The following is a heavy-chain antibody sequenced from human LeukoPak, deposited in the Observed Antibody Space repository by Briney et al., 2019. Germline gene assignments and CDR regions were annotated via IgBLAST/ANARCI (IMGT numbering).Heavy chain of an antibody. V-gene: IGHV3-53*01. CDR2: IYSGGST. CDR1: GFTVSSNY. D-gene: IGHD3-10*01. CDR3: ARDILPSGSRAFDI. Sequence: GGSLRLSCAASGFTVSSNYMSWVRQAPGKGLEWVSVIYSGGSTYYADSVKGRFTVSRDSSKNTVYLQMNSLRAEDTAVYYCARDILPSGSRAFDIWGQGTMVTVSS. J-gene: IGHJ3*02.